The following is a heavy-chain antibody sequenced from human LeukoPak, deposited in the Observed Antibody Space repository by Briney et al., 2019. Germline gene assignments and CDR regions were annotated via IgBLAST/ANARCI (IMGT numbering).Heavy chain of an antibody. CDR2: IWYDGSNK. D-gene: IGHD3-10*01. V-gene: IGHV3-33*01. CDR1: GFTFSSYG. J-gene: IGHJ4*02. Sequence: GGSLRLSCAASGFTFSSYGMHWVRQAPGKGLEWVAVIWYDGSNKYYADSVKGRFTISRDNSKNTLYLQMNSLRAEDTAVYCCARDGFGESFFDYWGQGTLVTVSS. CDR3: ARDGFGESFFDY.